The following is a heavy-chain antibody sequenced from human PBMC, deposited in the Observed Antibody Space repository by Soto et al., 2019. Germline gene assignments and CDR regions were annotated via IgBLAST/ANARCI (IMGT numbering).Heavy chain of an antibody. CDR1: GGTFSSYA. CDR3: ASPLSYDYVWGSYRPYYYGMDV. D-gene: IGHD3-16*02. CDR2: IIPIFGTA. J-gene: IGHJ6*02. Sequence: SVKVSCKASGGTFSSYAISWVRQAPGQGLEWMGGIIPIFGTANYAQKFQGRVTITADESTSTAYMELSSLRSEDTAVYYCASPLSYDYVWGSYRPYYYGMDVWGQGTTVTVSS. V-gene: IGHV1-69*13.